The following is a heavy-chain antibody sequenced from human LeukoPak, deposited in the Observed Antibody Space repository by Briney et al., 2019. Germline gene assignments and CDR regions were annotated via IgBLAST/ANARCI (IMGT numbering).Heavy chain of an antibody. CDR2: IYSGGNT. CDR1: GFTVSNNY. CDR3: ARDPTIQLRYLDY. V-gene: IGHV3-66*02. Sequence: GGSLRLSCAASGFTVSNNYMSWVRQRPGKGLEWVSVIYSGGNTYYADSVKGRFTISRDNSKNTLYLQMNSLRAEDTAVYYCARDPTIQLRYLDYWGQGTLVTVSS. J-gene: IGHJ4*02. D-gene: IGHD5-18*01.